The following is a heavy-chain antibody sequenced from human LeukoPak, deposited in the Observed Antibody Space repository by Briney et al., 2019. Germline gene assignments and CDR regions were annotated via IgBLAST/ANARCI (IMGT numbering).Heavy chain of an antibody. CDR1: GFTFSRYW. V-gene: IGHV3-7*01. CDR2: IKQDGSEK. J-gene: IGHJ4*02. CDR3: ARDWGGENDY. D-gene: IGHD3-10*01. Sequence: GGSLRLSCAASGFTFSRYWMTWVRQAPGKGLEWVANIKQDGSEKYYVDSVKGRFTISRDNAKNSLYLQMNSLRDEDTVVYYCARDWGGENDYWGQGTLVTVSS.